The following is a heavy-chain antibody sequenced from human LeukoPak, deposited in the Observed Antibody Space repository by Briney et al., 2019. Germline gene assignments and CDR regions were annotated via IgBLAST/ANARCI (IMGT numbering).Heavy chain of an antibody. CDR3: TRAGYSYGIDY. CDR2: IYYSGST. CDR1: GGSISSYY. V-gene: IGHV4-59*01. D-gene: IGHD5-18*01. Sequence: SETLSLTCTVSGGSISSYYWSWIRQPPGKGLEWIGYIYYSGSTNYNPSLKSRVTISVDTSKNQFSLKLSSVTAADTAVYYCTRAGYSYGIDYWGQGTLVTVSS. J-gene: IGHJ4*02.